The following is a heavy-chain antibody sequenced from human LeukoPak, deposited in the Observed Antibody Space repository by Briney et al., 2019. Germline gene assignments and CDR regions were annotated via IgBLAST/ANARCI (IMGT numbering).Heavy chain of an antibody. D-gene: IGHD6-19*01. CDR2: IIPILGIA. CDR3: ARDIAVAGTRRWFDP. V-gene: IGHV1-69*04. CDR1: GYTFTSYG. Sequence: GASVKVSCKASGYTFTSYGISWVRQAPGQGLEWMGRIIPILGIANYAQKFQGRVTITADKSTSTAYMELSSLRSEDTAVYYCARDIAVAGTRRWFDPWGQGTLVTVSS. J-gene: IGHJ5*02.